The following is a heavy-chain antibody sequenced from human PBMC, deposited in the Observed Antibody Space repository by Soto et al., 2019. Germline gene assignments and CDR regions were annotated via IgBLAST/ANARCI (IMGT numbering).Heavy chain of an antibody. CDR1: GGSISSGDYY. Sequence: KPSETLSLTCTVSGGSISSGDYYWSWIRQPPGKGLEWIGYIYYSGSTYYNPSLKSRVTISVDTSKNQFSLKLSSVTAADTAVYYCARDSGYDSQSLYGMDVWGQGTTVTVSS. CDR2: IYYSGST. CDR3: ARDSGYDSQSLYGMDV. V-gene: IGHV4-30-4*01. D-gene: IGHD5-12*01. J-gene: IGHJ6*02.